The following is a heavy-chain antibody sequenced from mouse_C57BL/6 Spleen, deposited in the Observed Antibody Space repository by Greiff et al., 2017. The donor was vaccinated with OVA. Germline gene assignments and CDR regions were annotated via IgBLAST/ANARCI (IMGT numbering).Heavy chain of an antibody. CDR2: IDPSDSET. J-gene: IGHJ3*01. CDR3: AREGNYGSWFAY. V-gene: IGHV1-52*01. Sequence: VQLQQPGAELVRPGPSVKLSCKASGYTFTSYWMHWVKQRPIQGLEWIGNIDPSDSETHYNQKFKDKATLTVDKSSSTAYMQLSSLTSEDSAVYYCAREGNYGSWFAYWGQGTLVTVSA. D-gene: IGHD2-1*01. CDR1: GYTFTSYW.